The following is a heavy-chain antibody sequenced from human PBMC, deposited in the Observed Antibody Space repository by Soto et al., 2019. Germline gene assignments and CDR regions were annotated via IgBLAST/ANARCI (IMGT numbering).Heavy chain of an antibody. D-gene: IGHD6-13*01. CDR2: ISYDGSNK. Sequence: GGSLRLSCAASGFTFSSYAMHWVRQAPGKGLEWVAVISYDGSNKYYADSVKGRFTISRDNSKNTLYLQMNSLRAEDTAVYYCARVAEQLGPFDYWGQGTLVTVSS. CDR1: GFTFSSYA. CDR3: ARVAEQLGPFDY. V-gene: IGHV3-30-3*01. J-gene: IGHJ4*02.